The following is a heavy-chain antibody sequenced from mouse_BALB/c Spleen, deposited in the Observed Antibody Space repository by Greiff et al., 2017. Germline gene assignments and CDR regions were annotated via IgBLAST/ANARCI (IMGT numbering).Heavy chain of an antibody. CDR1: GFSLTGYG. CDR3: ARGGLLYYAMDY. D-gene: IGHD2-10*01. Sequence: QVQLKESGPGLVAPSQSLSITCTVSGFSLTGYGVNWVRQPPGKGLEWLGMIWGDGSTDYNSALMSRLSISKDNSKSQVFLKMNSLQTADTAMYYCARGGLLYYAMDYWGQGTSVTVSS. J-gene: IGHJ4*01. CDR2: IWGDGST. V-gene: IGHV2-6-7*01.